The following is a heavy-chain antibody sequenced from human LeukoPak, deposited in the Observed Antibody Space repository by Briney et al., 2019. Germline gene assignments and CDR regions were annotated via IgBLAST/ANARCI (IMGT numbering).Heavy chain of an antibody. V-gene: IGHV4-39*01. Sequence: SETLSLICTVSGGSMSSSGQYWGWIRQSPVKGLEWIGSIYYSGSTYYNPSPKSRVTISVDTSKNQFSLELTSVTAADTAIYYCARNMTAISRLDVFDIWGPGTMVTVS. CDR3: ARNMTAISRLDVFDI. J-gene: IGHJ3*02. CDR1: GGSMSSSGQY. CDR2: IYYSGST. D-gene: IGHD2-21*02.